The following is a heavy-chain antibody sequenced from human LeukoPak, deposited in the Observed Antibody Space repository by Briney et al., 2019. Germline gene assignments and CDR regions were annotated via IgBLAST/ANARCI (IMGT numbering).Heavy chain of an antibody. CDR1: GGSISSSSYY. CDR2: IYYSGST. V-gene: IGHV4-39*01. CDR3: ARHLYYYGSGSYHYYCYYYMDV. D-gene: IGHD3-10*01. Sequence: SETLSLTCTVSGGSISSSSYYWGWIRQPPGKGLEWIGSIYYSGSTYYNPSLKSRVTISVDTSKNQFSLKLSSVTAADTAVYYCARHLYYYGSGSYHYYCYYYMDVWGKGTTVTVSS. J-gene: IGHJ6*03.